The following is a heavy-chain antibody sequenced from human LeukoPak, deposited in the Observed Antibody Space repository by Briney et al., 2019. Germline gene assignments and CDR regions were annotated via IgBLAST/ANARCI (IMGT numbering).Heavy chain of an antibody. CDR1: GFTFSSYW. CDR3: ARDLGGFIAAAGYFDY. V-gene: IGHV3-7*01. CDR2: IKQDGSEK. Sequence: PGGSLRLSCAASGFTFSSYWMSWVRQAPGKGLEWVANIKQDGSEKYYVDSVKGRFTISRDNAKNSLYLQMNSLRAEDTAVYYCARDLGGFIAAAGYFDYWGQGTLVTVSS. D-gene: IGHD6-13*01. J-gene: IGHJ4*02.